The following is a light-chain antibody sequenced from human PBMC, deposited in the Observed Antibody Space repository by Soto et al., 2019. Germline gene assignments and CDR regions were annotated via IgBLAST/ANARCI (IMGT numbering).Light chain of an antibody. CDR3: QQYNSYPRT. J-gene: IGKJ4*01. V-gene: IGKV1-5*03. Sequence: DIQMTQSPSTLSASVGDRVTITCRASQSISSWLAWYHQKPGKAPKLLIYKASSLDSGVPSRFSGSGSGTDFPLTISSLQPDDFATYYCQQYNSYPRTFGGGTKVEIK. CDR1: QSISSW. CDR2: KAS.